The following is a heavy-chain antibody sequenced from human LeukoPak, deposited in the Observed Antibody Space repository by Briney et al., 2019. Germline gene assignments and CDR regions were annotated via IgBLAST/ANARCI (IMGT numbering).Heavy chain of an antibody. CDR3: ARASYYYDTTGLGAVDI. V-gene: IGHV3-9*01. D-gene: IGHD3-22*01. Sequence: PGGSLRLSCAASGFTFNDHAMYWVRQALGKGLEWVSGINWNSDNIGYADSVKGRFTISRDDAKNSLFLQMNSLRTEDTALYYCARASYYYDTTGLGAVDIWGQGTMVTVSS. J-gene: IGHJ3*02. CDR2: INWNSDNI. CDR1: GFTFNDHA.